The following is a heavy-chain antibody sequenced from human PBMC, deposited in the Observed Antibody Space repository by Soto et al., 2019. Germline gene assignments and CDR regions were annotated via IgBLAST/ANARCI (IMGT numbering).Heavy chain of an antibody. CDR2: IFQSGNT. V-gene: IGHV4-4*02. D-gene: IGHD6-19*01. CDR1: GGTIRSPDW. Sequence: PSETLSLTCGVSGGTIRSPDWWTWVRQPPGKGLEWIGEIFQSGNTNYTPSLESRVTISVDKSKNQFSLTLTSVTAADTAVYFCARCRGRYSSGWSWFDPWGQGILVPISS. J-gene: IGHJ5*02. CDR3: ARCRGRYSSGWSWFDP.